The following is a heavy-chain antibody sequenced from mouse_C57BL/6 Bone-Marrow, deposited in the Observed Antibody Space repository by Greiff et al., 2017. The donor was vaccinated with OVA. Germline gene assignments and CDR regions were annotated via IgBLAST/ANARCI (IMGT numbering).Heavy chain of an antibody. J-gene: IGHJ3*01. CDR1: GYSFTGYY. Sequence: EVQLQQSGPELVKPGASVKLSCKASGYSFTGYYMNWVKQSPEKSLEWIGEINPSTGGTTYNQKFKAKATLTVDKSSSTAYLQLKSLTSEDSAVYYCARGGTGQFANGGQGTLVTVSA. V-gene: IGHV1-42*01. CDR3: ARGGTGQFAN. CDR2: INPSTGGT. D-gene: IGHD4-1*01.